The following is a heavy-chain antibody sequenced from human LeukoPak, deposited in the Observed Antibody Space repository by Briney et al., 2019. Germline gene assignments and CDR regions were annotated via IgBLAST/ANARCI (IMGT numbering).Heavy chain of an antibody. V-gene: IGHV1-2*06. D-gene: IGHD4-17*01. CDR3: ARDGYGDYLADY. CDR1: TYTLTSYA. J-gene: IGHJ4*02. Sequence: ASVKVSCKASTYTLTSYAISWMRQAPGQGLEWMGRINPNSGGTNYAQKFQGRVTMTRDTSISTAYMELSRLRSDDTAVYFCARDGYGDYLADYWGQGTLVTVSS. CDR2: INPNSGGT.